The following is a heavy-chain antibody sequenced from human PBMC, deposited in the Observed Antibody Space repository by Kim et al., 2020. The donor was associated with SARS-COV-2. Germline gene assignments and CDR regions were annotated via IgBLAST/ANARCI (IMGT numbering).Heavy chain of an antibody. J-gene: IGHJ6*02. D-gene: IGHD3-16*02. CDR1: GFTFGDYA. CDR3: TRGGAIPPQNYVWGSYRYPYYYYGMDV. V-gene: IGHV3-49*03. Sequence: GGSLRLSCTASGFTFGDYAMSWFRQAPGKGLEWVGFIRSKAYGGTTEYAASVKGRFTISRDDSKSIAYLQMNSLKTEDTAVYYCTRGGAIPPQNYVWGSYRYPYYYYGMDVWGQGTTVTVSS. CDR2: IRSKAYGGTT.